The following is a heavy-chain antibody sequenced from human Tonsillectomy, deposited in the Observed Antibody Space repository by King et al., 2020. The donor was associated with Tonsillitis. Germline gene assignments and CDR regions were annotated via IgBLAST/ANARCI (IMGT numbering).Heavy chain of an antibody. V-gene: IGHV1-69*12. J-gene: IGHJ4*02. D-gene: IGHD5-18*01. CDR3: ARGPDTARTH. CDR1: GGTFRSYV. CDR2: LIPIFGTA. Sequence: FQLVQSGAEVKKPGSSVKVSCKASGGTFRSYVISWVRQAPGHGLEWMGGLIPIFGTANYAQKFQGRVTINADESTSTAYMELSSLRSEDTAVYYCARGPDTARTHWGQGTLVTVSS.